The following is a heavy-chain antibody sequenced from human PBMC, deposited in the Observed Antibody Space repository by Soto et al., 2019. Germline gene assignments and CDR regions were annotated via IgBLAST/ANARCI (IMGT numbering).Heavy chain of an antibody. CDR2: IYPADSDT. CDR1: GYSFTNYW. CDR3: ARRRGHGSSHI. D-gene: IGHD3-10*01. J-gene: IGHJ3*02. V-gene: IGHV5-51*01. Sequence: PGESLKISCKASGYSFTNYWIGWVRQRPGKGLEWMGIIYPADSDTRYSPSFQGQVTISVDKSISTAYLQWSSLTASDTAMYYCARRRGHGSSHIWGRGTLVTVSS.